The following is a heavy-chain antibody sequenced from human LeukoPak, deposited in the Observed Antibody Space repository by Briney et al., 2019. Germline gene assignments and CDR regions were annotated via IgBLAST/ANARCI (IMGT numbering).Heavy chain of an antibody. CDR3: ARGPTLGYCSSTSCYQGYWSFDY. CDR1: GCTFTGYY. V-gene: IGHV1-2*02. CDR2: INPNSGGT. D-gene: IGHD2-2*01. Sequence: RASVKVSCKASGCTFTGYYMHWVRQAPGQGLEWMGWINPNSGGTNYAQKFQGRVTMTRDTSISTAYMELSRLRSDDTAVYYCARGPTLGYCSSTSCYQGYWSFDYWGQGTLVTVSS. J-gene: IGHJ4*02.